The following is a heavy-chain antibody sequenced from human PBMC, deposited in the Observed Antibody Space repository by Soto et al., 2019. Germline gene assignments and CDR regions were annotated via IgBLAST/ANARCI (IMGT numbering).Heavy chain of an antibody. V-gene: IGHV6-1*01. Sequence: PSQTLSLTWAISGDSVSSNSAACNWIRQSPSRGLEWLGRTYYRSKWYNDYAVSVKSRITINPDTSKNQCYLQLNSVTPEDTAVYYCARWIQGSHAFEIWGQGTMVTVS. D-gene: IGHD5-18*01. J-gene: IGHJ3*02. CDR3: ARWIQGSHAFEI. CDR1: GDSVSSNSAA. CDR2: TYYRSKWYN.